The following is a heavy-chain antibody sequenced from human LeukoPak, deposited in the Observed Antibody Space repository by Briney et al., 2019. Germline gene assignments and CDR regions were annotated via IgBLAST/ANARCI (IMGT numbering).Heavy chain of an antibody. D-gene: IGHD1/OR15-1a*01. CDR2: IRYDGSNK. J-gene: IGHJ4*02. Sequence: GGSLRLSCAASGFTFSSYGMHWVRQAPGKGLEWVAFIRYDGSNKYYADSVKGRFTISRDNSKNTLYLQMNSLRLEDTAVYYCAKKRTAENYFDYWGQGTLVTVSS. CDR1: GFTFSSYG. CDR3: AKKRTAENYFDY. V-gene: IGHV3-30*02.